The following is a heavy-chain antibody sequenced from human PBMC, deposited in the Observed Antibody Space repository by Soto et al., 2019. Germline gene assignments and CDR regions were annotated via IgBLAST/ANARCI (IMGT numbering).Heavy chain of an antibody. CDR2: ISAYNGNT. V-gene: IGHV1-18*01. D-gene: IGHD5-12*01. J-gene: IGHJ4*02. CDR3: ASHRAGIGNSGYGY. CDR1: GYTFTSYG. Sequence: QVQLVQSGAEVKKPGASVKVSCKASGYTFTSYGISWVRQAPGQGLEWMGWISAYNGNTNYAQKLQGRVTMTKDTSTSTAYMELRSLRSDDTAVYSCASHRAGIGNSGYGYWGQGTLVTVSS.